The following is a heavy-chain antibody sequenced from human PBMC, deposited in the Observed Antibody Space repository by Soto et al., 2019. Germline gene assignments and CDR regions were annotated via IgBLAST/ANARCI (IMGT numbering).Heavy chain of an antibody. CDR2: IHYSGST. D-gene: IGHD4-4*01. Sequence: PSETLSLTCAVYGGSLNDYYWNWIRQPPGKGLEWIGEIHYSGSTSYNPSLKSRVTISADTSKNQFTLKLTSLTAADTAVYYCAGGDAYSNYPARWGPGTLVTVSS. CDR1: GGSLNDYY. V-gene: IGHV4-34*01. J-gene: IGHJ4*02. CDR3: AGGDAYSNYPAR.